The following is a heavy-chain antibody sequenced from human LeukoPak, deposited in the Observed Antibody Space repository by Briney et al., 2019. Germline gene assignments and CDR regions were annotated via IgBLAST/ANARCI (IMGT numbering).Heavy chain of an antibody. V-gene: IGHV3-48*01. CDR1: GFTFSSYS. D-gene: IGHD2-21*02. CDR2: ISSSSSTI. Sequence: PGGSLRLSCAASGFTFSSYSMNWVRQAPGKGLEWVSYISSSSSTIYYADSVKGRFTISRDNAKNSLYLQMNSLRAEDTAVYYCAREAVVTPYYMDVWGKGTTVTVSS. CDR3: AREAVVTPYYMDV. J-gene: IGHJ6*03.